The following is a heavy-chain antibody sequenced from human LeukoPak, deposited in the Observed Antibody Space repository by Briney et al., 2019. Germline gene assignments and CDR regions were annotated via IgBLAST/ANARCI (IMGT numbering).Heavy chain of an antibody. Sequence: ASVKVSCKASGYTFTGYYMHWVRQAPGQGLEWMGWINPNSGGTNYAQKFQGRVTMTRDTSISTAYMKLSRLRSDDTAVYYCARGLRIAARPSAPTTTLGEDYWGQGTLVTVSS. CDR3: ARGLRIAARPSAPTTTLGEDY. CDR2: INPNSGGT. D-gene: IGHD6-6*01. CDR1: GYTFTGYY. V-gene: IGHV1-2*02. J-gene: IGHJ4*02.